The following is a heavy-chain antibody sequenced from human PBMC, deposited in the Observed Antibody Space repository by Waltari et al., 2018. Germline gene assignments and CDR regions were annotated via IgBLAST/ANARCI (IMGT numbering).Heavy chain of an antibody. CDR3: ARVEVQNYDFWSGYPWFDP. CDR1: GGTFSRYA. V-gene: IGHV1-69*01. Sequence: QVQLVQSGAEVKKPGSSVKVSCKASGGTFSRYAISWVRQAPGQGLEWMGGIIPIFGTANYAQKFQGRVTITADESTSTAYMELSSLRSEDTAVYYCARVEVQNYDFWSGYPWFDPWGQGTLVTVSS. CDR2: IIPIFGTA. D-gene: IGHD3-3*01. J-gene: IGHJ5*02.